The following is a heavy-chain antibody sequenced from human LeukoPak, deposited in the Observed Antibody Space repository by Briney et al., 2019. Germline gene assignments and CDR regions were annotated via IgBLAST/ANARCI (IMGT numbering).Heavy chain of an antibody. D-gene: IGHD3-22*01. J-gene: IGHJ4*02. CDR3: AKLRYYDSSGHGNFDY. CDR1: GFTFSSYG. CDR2: ISYDGSNK. Sequence: GGSLRLSCAASGFTFSSYGMHWVRQAPGKGLEWVAVISYDGSNKYYADSVKGRFTISRDNSKNTLYLQMNSLRAEDTAVYYCAKLRYYDSSGHGNFDYWGQGTLVAVSS. V-gene: IGHV3-30*18.